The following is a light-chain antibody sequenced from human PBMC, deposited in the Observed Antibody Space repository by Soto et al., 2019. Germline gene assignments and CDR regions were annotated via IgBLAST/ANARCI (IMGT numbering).Light chain of an antibody. J-gene: IGKJ5*01. Sequence: EIVLTQSPGTLSLSPGERATLSCRASQSVSSSYLAWYQQKPGQAPRLLIYGASSRATGIPDRFSGSGSGTDFTLTINGLEPEDSAVYYCQRITFGQGTRLEI. V-gene: IGKV3-20*01. CDR1: QSVSSSY. CDR2: GAS. CDR3: QRIT.